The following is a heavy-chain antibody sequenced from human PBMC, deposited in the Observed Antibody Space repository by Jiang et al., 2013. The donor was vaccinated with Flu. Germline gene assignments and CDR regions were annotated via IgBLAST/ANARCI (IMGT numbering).Heavy chain of an antibody. CDR1: GFSLSTSGMC. D-gene: IGHD3-9*01. Sequence: KPTQTLTLTCTFSGFSLSTSGMCVSWVRQPPGKALEWLARIDWDDDKYYSTSLKTRLTISKDTSKNQVVLTMTNMDPVDTATYYCARVNYDILTGYSYYFDYWGQGTLVTVSS. CDR2: IDWDDDK. V-gene: IGHV2-70*11. CDR3: ARVNYDILTGYSYYFDY. J-gene: IGHJ4*02.